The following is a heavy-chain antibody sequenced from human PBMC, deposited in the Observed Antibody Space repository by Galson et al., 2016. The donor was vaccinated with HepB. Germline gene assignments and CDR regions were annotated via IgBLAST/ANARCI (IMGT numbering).Heavy chain of an antibody. Sequence: SVKVSCKASGYTFINFGVSWVRQAPGRGLEWMGWITAYNGNTDYAQKFQGRVTMTTNTSTRTAYMELRSLRSDDTAVYYCARRYYYDTSGPISYYYGLDVWGQGTTVTVSS. CDR1: GYTFINFG. D-gene: IGHD3-22*01. J-gene: IGHJ6*02. V-gene: IGHV1-18*01. CDR2: ITAYNGNT. CDR3: ARRYYYDTSGPISYYYGLDV.